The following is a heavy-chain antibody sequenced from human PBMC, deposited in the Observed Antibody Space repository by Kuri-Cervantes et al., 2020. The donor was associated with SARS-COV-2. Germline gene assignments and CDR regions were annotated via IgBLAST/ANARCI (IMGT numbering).Heavy chain of an antibody. V-gene: IGHV1-69*13. Sequence: SVKVSCKAIGGTFSSFLFSWVRQAPGQGLEWVGGIIPIFGAANFAQKFQGRVTITADEATSTAYMELSRLRSEDTAVYYCARDPYYYDSSGYHGSDYWGQGTLVTVSS. CDR2: IIPIFGAA. CDR3: ARDPYYYDSSGYHGSDY. J-gene: IGHJ4*02. CDR1: GGTFSSFL. D-gene: IGHD3-22*01.